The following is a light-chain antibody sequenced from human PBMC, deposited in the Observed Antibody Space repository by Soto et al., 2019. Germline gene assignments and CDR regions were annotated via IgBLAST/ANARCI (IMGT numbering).Light chain of an antibody. CDR2: DAS. CDR3: QQYDNLPFT. Sequence: DIQMTQSPSSLSASVGDRFTITCQASQDIINYLNWYHQKPGKAPKLLIYDASNLETGVPSRFSGSGSGTDFTFTISSLQPEDIATYYCQQYDNLPFTFGPGTKVDIK. J-gene: IGKJ3*01. V-gene: IGKV1-33*01. CDR1: QDIINY.